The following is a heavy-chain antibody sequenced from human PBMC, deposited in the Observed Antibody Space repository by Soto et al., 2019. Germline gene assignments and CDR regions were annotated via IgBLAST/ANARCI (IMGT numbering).Heavy chain of an antibody. Sequence: DSGKVCFKASRYTFTSYYMHLVRQAPGQGLEWIGIINPSGGSTSYAQKFQGRVTMTRDTSTSTVYMELSSLRSEDTAVYYCARDSAQRYSSGVETFDPWGQGTLVTVSS. J-gene: IGHJ5*02. CDR1: RYTFTSYY. V-gene: IGHV1-46*01. CDR3: ARDSAQRYSSGVETFDP. D-gene: IGHD6-19*01. CDR2: INPSGGST.